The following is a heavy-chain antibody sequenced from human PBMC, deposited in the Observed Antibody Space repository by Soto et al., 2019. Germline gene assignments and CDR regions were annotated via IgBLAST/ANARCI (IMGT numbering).Heavy chain of an antibody. V-gene: IGHV1-46*01. J-gene: IGHJ4*02. D-gene: IGHD2-21*01. CDR1: GYTFINYY. CDR3: ARDLAAGDL. CDR2: INPMSGAT. Sequence: QAHLVQCGAEVREPGASVKVSCRTSGYTFINYYIHWVRQAPGHGLEWMAIINPMSGATNYAQKFQGRITLTMDTSTTTVYMEVSSLTSEDTAVYYCARDLAAGDLWGQGTLVTVSS.